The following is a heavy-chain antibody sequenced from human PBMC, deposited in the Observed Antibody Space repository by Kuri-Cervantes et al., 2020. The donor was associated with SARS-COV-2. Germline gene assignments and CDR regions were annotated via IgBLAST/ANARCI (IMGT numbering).Heavy chain of an antibody. CDR1: GGTFSSYA. V-gene: IGHV1-69*06. Sequence: SVKVSCKASGGTFSSYAISGVRQAPGQGLEWVGRIIPIFGTANYAQKFQGRVTITADKSTSTAYMELSSLRSEDTAVYYCAREAARPHYYYYYMDVWGKGTTVTVSS. J-gene: IGHJ6*03. D-gene: IGHD6-6*01. CDR2: IIPIFGTA. CDR3: AREAARPHYYYYYMDV.